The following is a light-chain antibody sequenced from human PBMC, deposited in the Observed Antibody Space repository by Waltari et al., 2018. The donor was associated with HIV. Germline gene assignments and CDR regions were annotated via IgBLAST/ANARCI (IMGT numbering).Light chain of an antibody. Sequence: QSALTQPASVSGSPGQSITIFCTGTSSDVGSYNLVCWYQQHPGKAPKLMIYEGSKRPSGVSIRFSGSKSGNTASLTISGLQAEDEADYYCCSYAGSSTVVFGGGTKLTVL. CDR1: SSDVGSYNL. CDR2: EGS. CDR3: CSYAGSSTVV. J-gene: IGLJ2*01. V-gene: IGLV2-23*01.